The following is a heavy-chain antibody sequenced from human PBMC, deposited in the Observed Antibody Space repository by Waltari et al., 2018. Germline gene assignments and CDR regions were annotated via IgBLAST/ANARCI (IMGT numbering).Heavy chain of an antibody. V-gene: IGHV4-59*01. Sequence: QVQLHESGPSLLKPSETLSLVCTVSGGSIRGFHWSWVRQPPGKGLDWIGYIYYTGSTNFNPSLKSRVTMSVDTSKNQFSLKLSSVTAADTAFYYCARGGGGDWEWFDPWGQGTLVTVSS. CDR2: IYYTGST. CDR3: ARGGGGDWEWFDP. D-gene: IGHD2-21*02. J-gene: IGHJ5*02. CDR1: GGSIRGFH.